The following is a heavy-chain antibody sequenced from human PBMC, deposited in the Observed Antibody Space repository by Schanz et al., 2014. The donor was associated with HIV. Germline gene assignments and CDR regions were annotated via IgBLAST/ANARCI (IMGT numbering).Heavy chain of an antibody. Sequence: EVQLVETGGGLIQPGGSLRISCAASGFSVSGYYMDWVRQAPGKGMEWVSVIYSGDTTNYADSVKGRFTISRDDSKNTLYLQMNSLRAEDTAVYYCARDRCNGGSCGLGYWGRGTLVTVSS. CDR1: GFSVSGYY. V-gene: IGHV3-53*02. CDR2: IYSGDTT. CDR3: ARDRCNGGSCGLGY. D-gene: IGHD2-15*01. J-gene: IGHJ4*02.